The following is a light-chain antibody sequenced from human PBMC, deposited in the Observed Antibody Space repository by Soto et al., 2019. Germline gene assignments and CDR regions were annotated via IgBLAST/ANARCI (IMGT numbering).Light chain of an antibody. J-gene: IGKJ4*01. CDR3: QQYNNWPPLT. V-gene: IGKV3D-15*01. CDR2: GAS. CDR1: QSVSSN. Sequence: EVLMTQSPATLSVSPGERATLSCRASQSVSSNLAWYQQKLGQAPRLLIYGASIRATGIPARFSGSGSGTDFTLTISSLQSEDFAVYFCQQYNNWPPLTFGGGTKVEIK.